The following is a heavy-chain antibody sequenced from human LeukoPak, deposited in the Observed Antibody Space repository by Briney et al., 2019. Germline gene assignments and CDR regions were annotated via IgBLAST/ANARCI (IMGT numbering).Heavy chain of an antibody. Sequence: ASVKVSCKVSGYTLPELSMHWVRQAPGKGLEWMGGFDPEDGETIYAQKFQGRVTMTEDTSTDTAYMELSSLRSEDTAVYYCATGDTAMVTPFFDDWGQGTLVTVSS. CDR1: GYTLPELS. D-gene: IGHD5-18*01. CDR3: ATGDTAMVTPFFDD. V-gene: IGHV1-24*01. J-gene: IGHJ4*02. CDR2: FDPEDGET.